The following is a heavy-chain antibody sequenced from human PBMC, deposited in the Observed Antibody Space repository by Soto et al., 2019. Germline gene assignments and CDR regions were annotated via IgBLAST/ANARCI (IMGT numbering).Heavy chain of an antibody. J-gene: IGHJ4*02. V-gene: IGHV3-11*01. CDR3: ARGILGPASMFGLFDF. D-gene: IGHD2-2*01. Sequence: GGSLRLSCAASGFSFSDYYMTWIRQAPGKGLEWVSYISYSGNDIYYADSVKGRFTISRDDAKNSLYLQMNSLRAEDTAVFYCARGILGPASMFGLFDFWGQGTLVTVSS. CDR1: GFSFSDYY. CDR2: ISYSGNDI.